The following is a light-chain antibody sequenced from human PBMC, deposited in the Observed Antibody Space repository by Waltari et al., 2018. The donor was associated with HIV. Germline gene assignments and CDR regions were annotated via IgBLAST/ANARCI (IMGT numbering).Light chain of an antibody. CDR3: YSAADNTWV. V-gene: IGLV3-27*01. Sequence: SYELTQPSSVSVSPGQTARITCSGDVLAKKYARWFQQKPGQAPVLVIYKDTARASGIPDRFSGSSSGSTVTLTVSGAQVEDEADYYCYSAADNTWVFGGGTKLTVL. CDR1: VLAKKY. CDR2: KDT. J-gene: IGLJ3*02.